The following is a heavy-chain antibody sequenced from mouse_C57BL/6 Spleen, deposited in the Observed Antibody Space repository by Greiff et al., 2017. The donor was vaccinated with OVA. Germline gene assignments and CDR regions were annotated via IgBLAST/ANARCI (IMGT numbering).Heavy chain of an antibody. J-gene: IGHJ3*01. CDR1: GYTFTSYW. Sequence: VQLQQPGAELVKPGASVKLSCKASGYTFTSYWMHWVKQRPGQGLEWIGMIHPNSGSTNYNEKFKSKATLTVDKSCSTAYMQLSSLTSEDSAVYYCARKEGLDDGYPWFAYWGQGTLVTVSA. D-gene: IGHD2-3*01. CDR3: ARKEGLDDGYPWFAY. CDR2: IHPNSGST. V-gene: IGHV1-64*01.